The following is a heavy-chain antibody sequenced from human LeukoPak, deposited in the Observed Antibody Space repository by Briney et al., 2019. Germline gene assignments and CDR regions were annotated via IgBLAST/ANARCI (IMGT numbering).Heavy chain of an antibody. CDR2: IKGDGGER. V-gene: IGHV3-7*01. Sequence: GGSLRLSCAVSGFTFSSYEMNWFRQTPGKGLEWVAKIKGDGGERHHVASVKGRFTISRENAKNSLYLQMNSLRVEDTAVYYCARGGAARPDFWGQGTLVTVSS. J-gene: IGHJ4*02. CDR3: ARGGAARPDF. D-gene: IGHD6-6*01. CDR1: GFTFSSYE.